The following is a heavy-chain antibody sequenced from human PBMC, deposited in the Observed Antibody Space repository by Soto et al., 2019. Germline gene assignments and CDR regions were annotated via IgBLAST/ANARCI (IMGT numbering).Heavy chain of an antibody. J-gene: IGHJ6*02. CDR2: TYYRSRWYS. V-gene: IGHV6-1*01. CDR1: WDSVSSNSVA. Sequence: SQTLSLTCVGSWDSVSSNSVAWNWVMQSPSRGLEGLGRTYYRSRWYSDYAVSVRSRIDINADTSKNQVSLQLNSVTPEDTAVYYCARSEEDSDHDDSSLDVWGHGFTVTVSS. D-gene: IGHD1-1*01. CDR3: ARSEEDSDHDDSSLDV.